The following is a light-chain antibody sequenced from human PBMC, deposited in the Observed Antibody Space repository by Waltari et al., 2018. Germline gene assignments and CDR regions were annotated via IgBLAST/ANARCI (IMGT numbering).Light chain of an antibody. CDR1: SSDVGDYYY. Sequence: QSALTQPASVSGSPGQSITISCTGTSSDVGDYYYVSWHQHYPGKAPKLMIYDVIKRPAGVSNRFSGSKSGNTASLTVSGLQAEDEADYYCSSYTNISTTLTWVFGGGTKLTVL. CDR2: DVI. J-gene: IGLJ3*02. CDR3: SSYTNISTTLTWV. V-gene: IGLV2-14*03.